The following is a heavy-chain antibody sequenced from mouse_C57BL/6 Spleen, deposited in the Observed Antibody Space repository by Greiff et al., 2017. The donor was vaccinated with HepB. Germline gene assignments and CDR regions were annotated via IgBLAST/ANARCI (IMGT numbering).Heavy chain of an antibody. V-gene: IGHV2-2*01. Sequence: VMLVESGPGLVQPSQSLSITCTVSGFSLTSYGVHWVRQSPGKGLEWLGVIWSGGSTDYNAAFISRLSISKDNSKSQVFFKMNSLQADDTAIYYCARAYDGYYPYYFDYWGQGTTLTVSS. CDR1: GFSLTSYG. D-gene: IGHD2-3*01. CDR3: ARAYDGYYPYYFDY. J-gene: IGHJ2*01. CDR2: IWSGGST.